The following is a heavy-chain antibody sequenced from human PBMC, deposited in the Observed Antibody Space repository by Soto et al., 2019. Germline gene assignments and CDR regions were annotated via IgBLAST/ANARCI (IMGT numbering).Heavy chain of an antibody. CDR2: IYYSGST. J-gene: IGHJ4*02. V-gene: IGHV4-30-4*01. CDR1: GGSISSYY. CDR3: ARDYYGSGSKHYFDY. D-gene: IGHD3-10*01. Sequence: PSETLSLTCTVSGGSISSYYWSWIRQPPGKGLEWIGYIYYSGSTYYNPSLKSRVTISVDTSKNQFSLKLSSVTAADTAVYYCARDYYGSGSKHYFDYWGQGTLVTVSS.